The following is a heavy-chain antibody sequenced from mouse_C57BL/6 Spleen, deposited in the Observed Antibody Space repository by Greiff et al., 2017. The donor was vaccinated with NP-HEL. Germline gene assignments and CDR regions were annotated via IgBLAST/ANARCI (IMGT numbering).Heavy chain of an antibody. V-gene: IGHV1-64*01. CDR1: GYTFTSYW. CDR2: IHPNSGST. Sequence: QVQLQQPGAELVKPGASVKLSCKASGYTFTSYWMHWVKQRPGQGLEWIGMIHPNSGSTNYNEKFKSKATLTVDKSSSTAYMQLSSLTSEDSAVYYCARSGDYEVYFDYWGQGTTLTVSS. J-gene: IGHJ2*01. CDR3: ARSGDYEVYFDY. D-gene: IGHD2-4*01.